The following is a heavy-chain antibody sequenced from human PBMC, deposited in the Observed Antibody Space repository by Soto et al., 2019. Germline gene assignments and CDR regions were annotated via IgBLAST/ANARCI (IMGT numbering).Heavy chain of an antibody. D-gene: IGHD4-17*01. J-gene: IGHJ1*01. V-gene: IGHV1-18*01. Sequence: QVHLVQSGAEVKKPGASVKVSCKASGYTFTIYGISWVRQAPGQGLEGMGWISAYNGNTNYAQKIQGRVTMTTDTSTSTAYMELRSLRSDDTAVYYCARDSHYYGDPLYFQHWGQGTLVTVSS. CDR3: ARDSHYYGDPLYFQH. CDR1: GYTFTIYG. CDR2: ISAYNGNT.